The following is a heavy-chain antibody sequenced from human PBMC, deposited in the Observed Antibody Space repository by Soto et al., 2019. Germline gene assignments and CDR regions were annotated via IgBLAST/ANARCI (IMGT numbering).Heavy chain of an antibody. CDR2: IYPGDSDT. CDR3: VRGYSLGFKAFDA. CDR1: GYSFTSYW. J-gene: IGHJ3*01. D-gene: IGHD5-12*01. Sequence: HGESLKISCKGSGYSFTSYWIGWVRQMPGKGLEWMGIIYPGDSDTRYSPSFQGQVIISADKYVATAFLQWNSVKASDSGIDYCVRGYSLGFKAFDAWGLGTMVTVSS. V-gene: IGHV5-51*01.